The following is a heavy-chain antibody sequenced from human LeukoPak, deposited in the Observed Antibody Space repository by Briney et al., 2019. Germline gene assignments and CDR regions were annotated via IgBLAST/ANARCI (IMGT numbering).Heavy chain of an antibody. Sequence: GSRRLSCEASGLTISHYWMTWYRQAPGKGLEWVANLNQDGSVQAYGDSVRGRFTISRDNAKNSVYIQMSSLRVEDTAMYYCARDHNVADVWGQGTMVTVSS. CDR2: LNQDGSVQ. CDR1: GLTISHYW. V-gene: IGHV3-7*01. CDR3: ARDHNVADV. J-gene: IGHJ3*01. D-gene: IGHD2-8*01.